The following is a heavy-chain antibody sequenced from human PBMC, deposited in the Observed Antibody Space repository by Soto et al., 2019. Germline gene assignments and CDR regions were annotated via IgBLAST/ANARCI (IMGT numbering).Heavy chain of an antibody. CDR2: ISHSGST. D-gene: IGHD2-2*01. CDR1: GDSINSSHW. Sequence: KPSETLSLTCAVSGDSINSSHWWNWVRQPPGEGLEWIGQISHSGSTNYNPSLTSRVTISVDKSKNHFSLKLSSVTAADTAVYYCARDGLVPAAGPYYYYGMDVWGQGTTATVSS. CDR3: ARDGLVPAAGPYYYYGMDV. J-gene: IGHJ6*02. V-gene: IGHV4-4*02.